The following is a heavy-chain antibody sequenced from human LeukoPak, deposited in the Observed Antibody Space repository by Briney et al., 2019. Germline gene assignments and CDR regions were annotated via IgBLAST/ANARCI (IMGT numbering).Heavy chain of an antibody. J-gene: IGHJ6*03. Sequence: PGGSLRLSCAAPGFTFSSYSMNWVRQAPGKGLEWVSSISSSSSYIYYADSVKGRFTISRDNAKNSLYLQMNSLRAEDTAVYYCARACPGGLMVYALARHQPIHYMDVWGKGTTVTVSS. CDR3: ARACPGGLMVYALARHQPIHYMDV. D-gene: IGHD2-8*01. CDR2: ISSSSSYI. CDR1: GFTFSSYS. V-gene: IGHV3-21*01.